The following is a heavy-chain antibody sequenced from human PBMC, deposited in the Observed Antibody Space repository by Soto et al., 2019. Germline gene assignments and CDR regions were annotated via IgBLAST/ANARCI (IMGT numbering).Heavy chain of an antibody. D-gene: IGHD3-10*01. V-gene: IGHV4-59*01. Sequence: SETLSLTCTVSGGSISTYYWSWIRQPPGKGLEWIGYIYYSGSTYYNPSLKSRVTMSVDTSRNQLLLQLNSVTAADTAVYYCARESAGSHKNNCFDPWGQGTLVTVSS. CDR1: GGSISTYY. J-gene: IGHJ5*02. CDR2: IYYSGST. CDR3: ARESAGSHKNNCFDP.